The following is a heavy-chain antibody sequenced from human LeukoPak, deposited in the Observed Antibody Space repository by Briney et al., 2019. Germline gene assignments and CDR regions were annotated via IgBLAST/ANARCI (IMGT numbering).Heavy chain of an antibody. CDR2: IGSSSSYI. CDR1: GFTFSSYS. V-gene: IGHV3-21*01. D-gene: IGHD2-2*01. Sequence: PGGSLRLSCAASGFTFSSYSMNWVRQAPGKGLEWVSSIGSSSSYIYYADSVKGRFTISRDNAKNSLYLQMNSLRAEDTAVYYCARDRSDIVVVPAATGGDPIDYWGQGTLVTVSS. CDR3: ARDRSDIVVVPAATGGDPIDY. J-gene: IGHJ4*02.